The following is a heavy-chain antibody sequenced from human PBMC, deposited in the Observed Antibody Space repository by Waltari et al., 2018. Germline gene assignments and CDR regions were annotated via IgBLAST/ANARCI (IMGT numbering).Heavy chain of an antibody. V-gene: IGHV4-61*08. CDR1: GGSISSGGYY. CDR3: ARVSFATQYYYYYYGMDV. CDR2: IYYSGST. J-gene: IGHJ6*02. Sequence: QVQLQESGPGLVKPSQTLSLTCTVSGGSISSGGYYWSWIRQPPGKGLEWIGYIYYSGSTNYNPSLKSRVTISVDTSKNQFSLKLSSVTAADTAVYYCARVSFATQYYYYYYGMDVWGQGTTVTVSS.